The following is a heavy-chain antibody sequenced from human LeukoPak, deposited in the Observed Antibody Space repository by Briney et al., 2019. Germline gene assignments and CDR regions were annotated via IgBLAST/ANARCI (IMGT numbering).Heavy chain of an antibody. CDR2: MNPNSGNT. V-gene: IGHV1-8*01. J-gene: IGHJ6*02. CDR1: GYTFTSYD. D-gene: IGHD6-19*01. Sequence: ASVKVSCKASGYTFTSYDINWVRQATGQGLEWMGWMNPNSGNTGYAQKFQGRVTMTRNTSISTAYMELSSLRSEDTAVYYCARDRRWAVAGTDYYYYGMDVWGQGTTVTVSS. CDR3: ARDRRWAVAGTDYYYYGMDV.